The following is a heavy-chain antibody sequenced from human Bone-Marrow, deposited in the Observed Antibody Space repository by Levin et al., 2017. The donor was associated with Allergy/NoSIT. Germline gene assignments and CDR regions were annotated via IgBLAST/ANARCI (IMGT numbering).Heavy chain of an antibody. Sequence: EASVKVSCKASGYTFTSYGISWVRQAPGQGLEWMGWISAYNGNTNYAQKLQGRVTMTTDTSTSTAYMELRSLRSDDTAVYYCARSGVRGVIISNWFDPWGQGTLVTVSS. J-gene: IGHJ5*02. D-gene: IGHD3-10*01. V-gene: IGHV1-18*01. CDR2: ISAYNGNT. CDR1: GYTFTSYG. CDR3: ARSGVRGVIISNWFDP.